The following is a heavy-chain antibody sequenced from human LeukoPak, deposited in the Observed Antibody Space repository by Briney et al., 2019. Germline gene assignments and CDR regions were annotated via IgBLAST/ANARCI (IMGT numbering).Heavy chain of an antibody. J-gene: IGHJ5*02. CDR3: AGLARDSSGYYKLRNNWFDL. V-gene: IGHV1-69*05. CDR2: IIPIFGTA. Sequence: SVKVSCKASGGTFISYAISWVRQAPGQGLEWMGRIIPIFGTANYAQKFQGRVTITTDESTSTAYMELRSLRSEDTAVYYCAGLARDSSGYYKLRNNWFDLWGQGTLVTVSS. D-gene: IGHD3-22*01. CDR1: GGTFISYA.